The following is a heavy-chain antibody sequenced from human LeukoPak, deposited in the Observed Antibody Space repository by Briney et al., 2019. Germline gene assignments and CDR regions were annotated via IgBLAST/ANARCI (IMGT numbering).Heavy chain of an antibody. D-gene: IGHD4-17*01. Sequence: GGSLRLSCAASGFTFSGSAMHWVRQASGKGLEWVGRIRSKANSYATAYAASVKGRFTISRDDSKNTAYLQMNSLKTEDTAVYYCNRHVSADYGDYVGYYYYYMDVWSKGTTVTVSS. J-gene: IGHJ6*03. V-gene: IGHV3-73*01. CDR1: GFTFSGSA. CDR3: NRHVSADYGDYVGYYYYYMDV. CDR2: IRSKANSYAT.